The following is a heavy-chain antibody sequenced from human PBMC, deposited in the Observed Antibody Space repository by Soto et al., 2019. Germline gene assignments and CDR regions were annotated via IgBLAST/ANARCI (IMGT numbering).Heavy chain of an antibody. CDR3: ARGSWQQLTPRALDY. V-gene: IGHV1-69*13. D-gene: IGHD6-13*01. J-gene: IGHJ4*02. Sequence: SVKVSCKASGYTFTSYGISWVRQAPGQGLEWMGGIIPIFGTANYAQKFQGRVTITADESTSTAYMELSSLRSEDTAVYYCARGSWQQLTPRALDYWGQGALVTVSS. CDR2: IIPIFGTA. CDR1: GYTFTSYG.